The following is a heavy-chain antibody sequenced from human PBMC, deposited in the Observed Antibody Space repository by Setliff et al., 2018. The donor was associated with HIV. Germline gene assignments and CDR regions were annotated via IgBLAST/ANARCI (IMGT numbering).Heavy chain of an antibody. CDR2: IYYSGTT. V-gene: IGHV4-61*01. CDR3: ASEAWTSYRSSSGYYYYYMDA. J-gene: IGHJ6*03. D-gene: IGHD6-6*01. Sequence: SETLSLTCTVSGDSVSSASYYWSWIRQPPGKGLEWIGYIYYSGTTNYNPSLKSRVTISVDTSKNQFSLKLSSVTAADTAVYYCASEAWTSYRSSSGYYYYYMDAWGKGTTVTVSS. CDR1: GDSVSSASYY.